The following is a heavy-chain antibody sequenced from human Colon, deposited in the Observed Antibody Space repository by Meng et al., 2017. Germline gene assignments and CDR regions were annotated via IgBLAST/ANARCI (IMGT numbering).Heavy chain of an antibody. J-gene: IGHJ4*02. Sequence: QRQPKQWREMLLKPWEPLLRSWDVYGGSVSRDFCSWIRQTPGKGMEWIGGISEGGGTLYNPSLKSRVFISVDTSNSELTLKLTSVTDADTGVYYCARGQGFLLHYFDNWGQGTLVTVSS. CDR3: ARGQGFLLHYFDN. D-gene: IGHD3-22*01. CDR1: GGSVSRDF. CDR2: ISEGGGT. V-gene: IGHV4-34*01.